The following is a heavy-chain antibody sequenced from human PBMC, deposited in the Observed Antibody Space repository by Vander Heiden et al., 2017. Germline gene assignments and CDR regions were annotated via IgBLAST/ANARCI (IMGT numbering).Heavy chain of an antibody. CDR3: AKHLGPGTTTPDLES. CDR2: TSPSGGLT. V-gene: IGHV3-23*01. J-gene: IGHJ4*02. D-gene: IGHD1-1*01. Sequence: EVHFFQFGGGSVQPGGSLRLSCVVSAFSFYHYAMTWVRLTPGRGLEWVSATSPSGGLTYYADSVKGRFTISRDNSKDTLFLHMSSLRAEDTAVYYCAKHLGPGTTTPDLESWGQGTQVTVSS. CDR1: AFSFYHYA.